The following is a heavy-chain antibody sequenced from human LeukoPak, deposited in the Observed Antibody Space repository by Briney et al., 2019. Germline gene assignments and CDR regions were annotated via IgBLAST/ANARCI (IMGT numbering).Heavy chain of an antibody. V-gene: IGHV3-11*04. CDR1: GFTFSDYY. CDR3: AKDQGNYDILTGYYKGPDY. CDR2: ISSIGSTI. Sequence: GGSLRLSCAASGFTFSDYYMSWIRQAPGKGLEWVSYISSIGSTIYYADSVKGRFTISRDNSKNTLYLQMNSLRAEDTAVYYCAKDQGNYDILTGYYKGPDYWGQGTLVTVSS. D-gene: IGHD3-9*01. J-gene: IGHJ4*02.